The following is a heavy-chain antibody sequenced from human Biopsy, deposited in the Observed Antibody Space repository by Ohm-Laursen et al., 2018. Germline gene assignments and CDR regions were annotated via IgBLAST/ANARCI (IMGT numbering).Heavy chain of an antibody. CDR3: AKVAGGYITSLNYSYYYGMDV. V-gene: IGHV3-7*03. D-gene: IGHD3-22*01. CDR2: INQDGSEK. Sequence: SLRLSCTASGFTFSTYWMTWVRQAPGKGLEWVANINQDGSEKYYVDSVKGRFTISRDNSKNTLYLQMQSLRAEDTAVYYCAKVAGGYITSLNYSYYYGMDVWGQGTTVTVSS. CDR1: GFTFSTYW. J-gene: IGHJ6*02.